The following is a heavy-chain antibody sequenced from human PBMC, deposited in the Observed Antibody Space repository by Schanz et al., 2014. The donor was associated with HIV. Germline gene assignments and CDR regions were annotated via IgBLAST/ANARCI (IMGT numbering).Heavy chain of an antibody. D-gene: IGHD2-15*01. V-gene: IGHV1-18*01. CDR1: GYIFTSNG. CDR2: ISAYNGKT. J-gene: IGHJ4*02. CDR3: ARGSCSGGTCYSGDH. Sequence: QVQLVQSGAEVKKPGASVKVSCKASGYIFTSNGISWVRQAPGQGLEWMGWISAYNGKTNYARKVQGRVTMTTDTSTTTAYMELRSLTSDDTAVYYCARGSCSGGTCYSGDHWGQGTLVTVSA.